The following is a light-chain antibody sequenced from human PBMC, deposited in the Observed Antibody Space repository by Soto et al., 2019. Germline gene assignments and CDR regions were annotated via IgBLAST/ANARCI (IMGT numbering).Light chain of an antibody. CDR1: QSVSSSY. V-gene: IGKV3-20*01. Sequence: IVLTQSPCTLSLSPGERATLSCRASQSVSSSYLAWYQQKPGQAPRLLIYGASTRATGIPDRFSGSGSGTDFTLTISRLEPEDFAVYYCQHYGGSPITFGQGTRWRL. CDR2: GAS. J-gene: IGKJ5*01. CDR3: QHYGGSPIT.